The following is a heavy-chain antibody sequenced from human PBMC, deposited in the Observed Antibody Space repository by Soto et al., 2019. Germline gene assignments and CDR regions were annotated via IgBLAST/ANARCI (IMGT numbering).Heavy chain of an antibody. Sequence: GGSLRLSCAVSGFTFSAYWMHWVRQVPGKGLTWVSRISDDGSTATYADSVKGRFIISRDNAKNTLYLEMNTLRADDSGLYYCARGPRVSSTGTGAHWGRGTLVTVSS. D-gene: IGHD1-1*01. J-gene: IGHJ4*02. CDR3: ARGPRVSSTGTGAH. V-gene: IGHV3-74*01. CDR2: ISDDGSTA. CDR1: GFTFSAYW.